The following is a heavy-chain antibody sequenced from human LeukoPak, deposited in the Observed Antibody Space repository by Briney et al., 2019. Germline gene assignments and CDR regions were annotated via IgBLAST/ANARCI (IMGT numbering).Heavy chain of an antibody. V-gene: IGHV1-8*03. J-gene: IGHJ4*02. CDR3: ARRRAYYDFWSGYYYFDY. CDR2: MNPNSGNT. CDR1: GYTFTSYY. Sequence: ASVKVSCKASGYTFTSYYMHWVRQAPGQGLEWMGWMNPNSGNTGYAQKFQGRVTITRNTSISTAYMELSSLRSEDTAVYYCARRRAYYDFWSGYYYFDYWGQGTLVTVSS. D-gene: IGHD3-3*01.